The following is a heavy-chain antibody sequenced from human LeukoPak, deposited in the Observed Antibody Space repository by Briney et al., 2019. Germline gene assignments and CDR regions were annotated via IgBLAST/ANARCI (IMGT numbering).Heavy chain of an antibody. CDR2: IFYDGSS. CDR3: ARQTGSGLFILP. CDR1: NGYISNSNFY. Sequence: PSETLSLTCTVSNGYISNSNFYWGWIRQPPGKGLEWIGSIFYDGSSDYNPSLKSRVTISIDTSKNQFSLRLTSVTAADTAVYYCARQTGSGLFILPGGQGTLVTVSS. J-gene: IGHJ4*02. V-gene: IGHV4-39*01. D-gene: IGHD3/OR15-3a*01.